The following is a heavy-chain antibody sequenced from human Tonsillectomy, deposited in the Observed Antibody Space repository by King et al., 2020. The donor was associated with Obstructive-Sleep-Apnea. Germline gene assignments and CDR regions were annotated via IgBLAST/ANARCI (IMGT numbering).Heavy chain of an antibody. CDR3: ARHLISGSSPRFDY. Sequence: GQLVQSGAEVKKAGESLKISCKGSGYSFATYWIGWVRQMPGKGLEWMGIIYPGDSVTRYSPSFQGQVTISAAKSISTAYLQWSSLKASDTAMYSCARHLISGSSPRFDYWGQGTLVTVSS. D-gene: IGHD3-10*01. CDR2: IYPGDSVT. J-gene: IGHJ4*02. V-gene: IGHV5-51*01. CDR1: GYSFATYW.